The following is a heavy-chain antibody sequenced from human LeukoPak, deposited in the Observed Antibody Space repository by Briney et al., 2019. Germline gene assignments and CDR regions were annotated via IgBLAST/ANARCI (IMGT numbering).Heavy chain of an antibody. CDR1: GYTFTNYY. D-gene: IGHD6-13*01. J-gene: IGHJ4*02. CDR3: ARGVTAAGNYFDY. Sequence: ASAKVSCKASGYTFTNYYVQWVRQAPGQGLEWVGVINPSGGSTSYAQKFQGRVTMTRDTSTSTVYMELSSLRSEDTAVYYCARGVTAAGNYFDYWGQGTLVTVSS. V-gene: IGHV1-46*01. CDR2: INPSGGST.